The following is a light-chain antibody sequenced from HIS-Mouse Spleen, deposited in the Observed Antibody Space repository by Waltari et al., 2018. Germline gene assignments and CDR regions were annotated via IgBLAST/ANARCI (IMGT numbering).Light chain of an antibody. CDR2: KVV. V-gene: IGKV2-30*01. CDR1: QSLVYSEGNTY. J-gene: IGKJ1*01. CDR3: MNGTHSPQT. Sequence: DVVMTQSPLSLPVTLGQPASISCRSSQSLVYSEGNTYLNWFQQRPGQTPSRLIYKVVKRGPGITDRFSGSVSGTGLRVRMRSVVDEDVGVFYCMNGTHSPQTFVKVSK.